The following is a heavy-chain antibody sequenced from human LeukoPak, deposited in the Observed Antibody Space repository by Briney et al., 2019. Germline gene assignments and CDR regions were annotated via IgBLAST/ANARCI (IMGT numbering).Heavy chain of an antibody. Sequence: SETLPLTCTVSGGSISSRGSFWGWIRQPPGKGPEWIGSVYYDGVTYYNPSLKSRVTMSLDTSTNRFSLKLSSVTAADTAVYYCARILPRHYYMDVWGKGTTVTVSS. V-gene: IGHV4-39*01. D-gene: IGHD2-15*01. CDR2: VYYDGVT. CDR1: GGSISSRGSF. J-gene: IGHJ6*03. CDR3: ARILPRHYYMDV.